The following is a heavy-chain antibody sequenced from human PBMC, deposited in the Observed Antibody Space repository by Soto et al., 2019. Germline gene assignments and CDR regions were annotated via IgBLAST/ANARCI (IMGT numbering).Heavy chain of an antibody. D-gene: IGHD4-17*01. J-gene: IGHJ2*01. CDR3: ARVSGDGFWYFDL. V-gene: IGHV3-21*01. CDR2: ISSSSSYI. CDR1: GFTFSSYS. Sequence: EVQLVESGGGLVKPGGSLRLSCAASGFTFSSYSMNWVRQAPGKGLEWVSSISSSSSYIYYADSVKGRFTISRDNAKNSLYLQKNRLRAEDTAVYFWARVSGDGFWYFDLLGRGTLVTVSS.